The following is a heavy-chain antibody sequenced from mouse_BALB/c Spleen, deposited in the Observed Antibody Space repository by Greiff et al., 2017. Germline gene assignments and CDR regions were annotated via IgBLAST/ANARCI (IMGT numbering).Heavy chain of an antibody. J-gene: IGHJ3*01. CDR1: GFTFSSYT. V-gene: IGHV5-6-4*01. Sequence: EVQVVESGGGLVKPGGSLKLSCAASGFTFSSYTMSWVRQTPEKRLEWVATISSGGSYTYYPDSVKGRFTISRDNAKNTLYLQMSSLKSEDTAMYYCTRETSTGTWAYWGQGTLVTVSA. D-gene: IGHD4-1*02. CDR2: ISSGGSYT. CDR3: TRETSTGTWAY.